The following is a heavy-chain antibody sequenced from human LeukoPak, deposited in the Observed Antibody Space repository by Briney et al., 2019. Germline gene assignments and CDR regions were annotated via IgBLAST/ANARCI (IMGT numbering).Heavy chain of an antibody. V-gene: IGHV3-30*18. J-gene: IGHJ3*02. Sequence: GGSLRLSCAAYGFTFSDYGIHLVRQAPGKGLEWVAVISYDGSNRYYADSVEGRFTISRDNSKETLYVQMNSLRAEDTAVYYCAKALRSWGYCGADCSNVHAFDIWGQGTMVTVSS. CDR1: GFTFSDYG. CDR2: ISYDGSNR. CDR3: AKALRSWGYCGADCSNVHAFDI. D-gene: IGHD2-21*02.